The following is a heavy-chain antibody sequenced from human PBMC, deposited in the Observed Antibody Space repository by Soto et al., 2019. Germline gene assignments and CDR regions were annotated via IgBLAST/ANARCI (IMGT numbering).Heavy chain of an antibody. CDR2: IYSSGTT. CDR1: GGSISSFY. CDR3: ARDLWGYCGTDCYPLDV. Sequence: SETLSLTCSVSGGSISSFYWSWIRKSPGKGLEWIGHIYSSGTTNYNPSLKSRVTISVDTSKNQFSLKLNAVTAADTAVYYCARDLWGYCGTDCYPLDVWGQGTTVTVS. J-gene: IGHJ6*02. D-gene: IGHD2-21*02. V-gene: IGHV4-59*01.